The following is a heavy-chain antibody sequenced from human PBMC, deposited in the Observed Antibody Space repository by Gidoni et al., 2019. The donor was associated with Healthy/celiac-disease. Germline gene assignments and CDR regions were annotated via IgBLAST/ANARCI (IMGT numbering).Heavy chain of an antibody. V-gene: IGHV3-66*02. CDR1: GFTVSSNY. Sequence: EVQLVESGGGLVQPGGSLRLSCAASGFTVSSNYMSWVRQAPGKGLEWDSVIYSGGSTYYADSVKGRFTISRDKSKNTLYLQMNSLRAEDTAVYYCARGRVYSGLSLDLWGRGTLVTVSS. CDR3: ARGRVYSGLSLDL. CDR2: IYSGGST. D-gene: IGHD5-12*01. J-gene: IGHJ2*01.